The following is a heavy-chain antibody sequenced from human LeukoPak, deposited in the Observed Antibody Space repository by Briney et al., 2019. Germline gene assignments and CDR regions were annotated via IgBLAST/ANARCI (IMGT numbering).Heavy chain of an antibody. J-gene: IGHJ4*02. CDR2: IYYSGST. D-gene: IGHD5-24*01. V-gene: IGHV4-39*01. CDR3: ARLTPVLEVDY. Sequence: SETLSLTCTVSGGFTSSSSHYWGWIRQPPGKGLEWIGNIYYSGSTYYNSSLKSRLTISVDTSKNQFSLKLSSVTAADTAVYYCARLTPVLEVDYWGQGTLVTVSS. CDR1: GGFTSSSSHY.